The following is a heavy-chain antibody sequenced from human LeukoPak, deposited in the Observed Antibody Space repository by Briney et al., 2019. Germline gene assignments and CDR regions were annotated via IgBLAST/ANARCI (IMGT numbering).Heavy chain of an antibody. CDR3: ARDPSRITNWSDP. J-gene: IGHJ5*02. Sequence: ASVKVSCKASGGTFSSYAISWVRQAPGQGLEWMGGIIPIFGTANYAQKFQGRVTITADESTSTAYMELSSLRSEDTAVYYCARDPSRITNWSDPWGQGTLVTVSS. CDR2: IIPIFGTA. D-gene: IGHD3-10*01. CDR1: GGTFSSYA. V-gene: IGHV1-69*13.